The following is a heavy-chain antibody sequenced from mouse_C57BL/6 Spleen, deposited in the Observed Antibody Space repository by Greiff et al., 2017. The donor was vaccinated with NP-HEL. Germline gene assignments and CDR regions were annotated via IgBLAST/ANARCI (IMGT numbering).Heavy chain of an antibody. J-gene: IGHJ4*01. D-gene: IGHD2-4*01. CDR1: GYAFSSYW. CDR3: ARGGYYDYDGYAMDY. CDR2: IYPGDGDT. Sequence: VQLQQSGAELVKPGASVKISCKASGYAFSSYWMNWVKQRPGKGLEWIGQIYPGDGDTNYNGKFKGKATLTADKSSSTAYMQLSSLTSEDSAVYCCARGGYYDYDGYAMDYWGQGTSVTVSS. V-gene: IGHV1-80*01.